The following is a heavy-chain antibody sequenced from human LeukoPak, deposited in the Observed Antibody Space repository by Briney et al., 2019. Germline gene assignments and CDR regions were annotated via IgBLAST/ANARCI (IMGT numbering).Heavy chain of an antibody. D-gene: IGHD3-22*01. CDR2: INPNSGCT. Sequence: GASVKVSCKASGYTFTGYYMHWVRQAPGQGLEWMGWINPNSGCTNYAQKFQGRVTMTRDTSISTAYMELSRLRSDDTAVYYCARDAYYYDRGGDAFDIWGQGTMVTVSS. CDR1: GYTFTGYY. J-gene: IGHJ3*02. CDR3: ARDAYYYDRGGDAFDI. V-gene: IGHV1-2*02.